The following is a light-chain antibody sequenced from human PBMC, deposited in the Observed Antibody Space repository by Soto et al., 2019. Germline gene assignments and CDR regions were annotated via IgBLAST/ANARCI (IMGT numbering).Light chain of an antibody. Sequence: ELVITQSPTTLSVSPGERATPSCRASQSFSSNVAWYQQKPGQAHRLLIYGTYTRVTGIQARFSGSGSGTEFTLTIRSLQSEDFAVYYCKQYYNWPLTFGGGTKVDIK. CDR3: KQYYNWPLT. CDR1: QSFSSN. V-gene: IGKV3-15*01. CDR2: GTY. J-gene: IGKJ4*01.